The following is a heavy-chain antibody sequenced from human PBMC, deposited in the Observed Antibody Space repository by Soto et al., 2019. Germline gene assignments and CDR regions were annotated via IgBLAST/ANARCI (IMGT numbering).Heavy chain of an antibody. J-gene: IGHJ4*02. CDR2: IYYTGST. CDR1: GGSISINNYY. D-gene: IGHD2-15*01. Sequence: QLQLQESGPGLVKPSETLSLTCTVSGGSISINNYYWGWIRQPPGKGPEWIGSIYYTGSTYYISSRRSRLTISLDTSTNNYSMRLSSVTAAATAVYYCARHGGNGNQDCWGQGTLITVSS. V-gene: IGHV4-39*01. CDR3: ARHGGNGNQDC.